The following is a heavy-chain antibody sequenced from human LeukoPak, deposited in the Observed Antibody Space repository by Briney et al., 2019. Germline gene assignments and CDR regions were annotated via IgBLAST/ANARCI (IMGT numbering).Heavy chain of an antibody. Sequence: GGSLRLSCAASGFTFSSYWMSWVRQAPGKGLEWVANIKQDGSEKYYVDSARGRFTISRDNAKNSPYLQMNSLRAEDTAVYYCAKELWDSSGYYYFDYWGQGTLVTVSS. V-gene: IGHV3-7*01. CDR1: GFTFSSYW. J-gene: IGHJ4*02. D-gene: IGHD3-22*01. CDR3: AKELWDSSGYYYFDY. CDR2: IKQDGSEK.